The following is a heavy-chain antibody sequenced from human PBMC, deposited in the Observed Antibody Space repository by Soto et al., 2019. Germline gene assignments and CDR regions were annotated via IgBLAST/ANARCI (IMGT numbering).Heavy chain of an antibody. CDR1: GFRFSNYG. CDR3: ARDRRDGYNPDGFDI. J-gene: IGHJ3*02. Sequence: QAQLEESGGGAVQPGRSLRLSRVASGFRFSNYGMHWVRQAPGKGLEWIAVMWYDGSNEYYGDSVKGRFTISRDNSKNILYLQMNSLRVEDTAVYYCARDRRDGYNPDGFDIWGQGTMVTVSS. CDR2: MWYDGSNE. D-gene: IGHD5-12*01. V-gene: IGHV3-33*01.